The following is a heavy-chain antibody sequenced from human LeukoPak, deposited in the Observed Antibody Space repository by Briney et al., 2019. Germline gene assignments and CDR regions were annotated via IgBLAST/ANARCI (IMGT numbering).Heavy chain of an antibody. V-gene: IGHV4-59*08. Sequence: SETLSLTCNVSGGSISSYYWSWMRQPPGKGLEWIGYIYYSGSTNYNPSLKSRVTISVDTSKNQFSLKLSSVTAADTAVYYCARRRQWLGGYYCSSWGQGTLVTVSS. J-gene: IGHJ5*02. D-gene: IGHD6-19*01. CDR3: ARRRQWLGGYYCSS. CDR2: IYYSGST. CDR1: GGSISSYY.